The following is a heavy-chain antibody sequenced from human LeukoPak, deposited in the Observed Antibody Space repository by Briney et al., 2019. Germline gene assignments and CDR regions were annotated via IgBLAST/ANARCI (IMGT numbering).Heavy chain of an antibody. D-gene: IGHD5-24*01. CDR2: INSDGSST. J-gene: IGHJ5*01. V-gene: IGHV3-74*01. Sequence: GGSLRLSCAASGFTLRSYAMSWVRQAPGKGLVWVSRINSDGSSTGYGDSAKGRFTISRDNAKNTLYLQMNSLRAEDTAVYYCARGVRDGYNLFYSWGQGPLVTVSS. CDR1: GFTLRSYA. CDR3: ARGVRDGYNLFYS.